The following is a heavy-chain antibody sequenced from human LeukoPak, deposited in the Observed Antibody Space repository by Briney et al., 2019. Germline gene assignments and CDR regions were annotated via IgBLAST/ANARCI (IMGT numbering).Heavy chain of an antibody. CDR3: AKGVGYGGMDV. V-gene: IGHV3-30*18. J-gene: IGHJ6*02. Sequence: GGSLRLSCAASGFTFSGYGMHWVRQAPGKGLEWVAVISYDGHNEYYADSVKGRFTISRDNSKNTVYVQMDSLRAEDTAVYYCAKGVGYGGMDVWGQGTTVTVSS. CDR1: GFTFSGYG. CDR2: ISYDGHNE. D-gene: IGHD2-8*01.